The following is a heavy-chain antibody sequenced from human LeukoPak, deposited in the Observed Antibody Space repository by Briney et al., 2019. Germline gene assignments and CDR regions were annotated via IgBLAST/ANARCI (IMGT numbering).Heavy chain of an antibody. CDR1: GFTMSHYG. CDR2: ISGGGGST. J-gene: IGHJ4*02. D-gene: IGHD1-26*01. CDR3: AKGGKWDVTPFDY. Sequence: GGSLRLSCAASGFTMSHYGVSWVRQAPGKGLEWVSTISGGGGSTYYADPVKGRFTISRDNSKNTLYLQVNSLRAEDTAVYYCAKGGKWDVTPFDYWGQGTLVTVSS. V-gene: IGHV3-23*01.